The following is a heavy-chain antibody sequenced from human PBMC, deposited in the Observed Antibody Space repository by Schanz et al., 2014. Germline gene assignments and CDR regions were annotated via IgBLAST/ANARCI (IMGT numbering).Heavy chain of an antibody. J-gene: IGHJ6*02. CDR2: IDGKSTTV. V-gene: IGHV3-48*01. Sequence: DLVESGGGLIQRGESLRLSCSASGFSFSSYSMNWVRQAPGKGLEWLSYIDGKSTTVYYADSVKGRFTVSRDNARNSLYLQMNSLRAEDTAVYYCAKARRKSNCSGGRCFHYSYYGMDVWGQGTTVTVSS. D-gene: IGHD2-15*01. CDR1: GFSFSSYS. CDR3: AKARRKSNCSGGRCFHYSYYGMDV.